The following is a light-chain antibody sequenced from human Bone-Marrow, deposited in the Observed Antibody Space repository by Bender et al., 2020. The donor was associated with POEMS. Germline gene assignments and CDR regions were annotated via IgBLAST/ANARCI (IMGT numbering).Light chain of an antibody. CDR1: GSDF. V-gene: IGLV2-23*02. CDR3: CSYAGFSTYV. CDR2: EVS. J-gene: IGLJ1*01. Sequence: QSALTQPPSASGSPGQAVTISCTGSGSDFVSWYQLLPGKAPQLLLYEVSQRPSGVSDRFSGSKSGNTASLTISGRQAEDEADYYCCSYAGFSTYVFGTGTKVTVL.